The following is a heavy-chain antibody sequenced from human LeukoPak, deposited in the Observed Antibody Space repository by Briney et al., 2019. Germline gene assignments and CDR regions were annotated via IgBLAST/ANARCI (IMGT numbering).Heavy chain of an antibody. Sequence: PSETLSLTCTVSGGSISGYYRSWSRQPAGKGLEWIGRIYTSGSTNYNPSLKSRVTMSVDTSKNQFSLKLSSVTAADTAVYYCARGVEGYQEFYYYYGMDVWGQGTTVTVSS. V-gene: IGHV4-4*07. J-gene: IGHJ6*02. D-gene: IGHD2-2*01. CDR1: GGSISGYY. CDR3: ARGVEGYQEFYYYYGMDV. CDR2: IYTSGST.